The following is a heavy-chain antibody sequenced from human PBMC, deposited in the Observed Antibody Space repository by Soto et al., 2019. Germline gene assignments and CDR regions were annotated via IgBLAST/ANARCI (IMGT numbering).Heavy chain of an antibody. CDR2: INPNSGGT. D-gene: IGHD3-3*01. V-gene: IGHV1-2*04. CDR1: GYTFTGYY. Sequence: ASVKVSCKASGYTFTGYYMHWVRQAPGQGLEWMGWINPNSGGTNYAQKFQGWVTMTRDTSISTAYMELSRLRSDDTAVYYCARDPYPTSFGGYYYYYGMDVWGQGTTVTVSS. CDR3: ARDPYPTSFGGYYYYYGMDV. J-gene: IGHJ6*02.